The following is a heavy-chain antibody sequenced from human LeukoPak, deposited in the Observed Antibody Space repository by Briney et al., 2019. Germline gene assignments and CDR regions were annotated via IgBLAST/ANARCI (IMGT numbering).Heavy chain of an antibody. Sequence: GIIYPGDSDTRYSPSFQGQVTISADKSINTAYPQWTSLKASDTAMYYCARQLTTLKGFDIWGQGTMVIASS. CDR2: IYPGDSDT. D-gene: IGHD4-11*01. V-gene: IGHV5-51*01. J-gene: IGHJ3*02. CDR3: ARQLTTLKGFDI.